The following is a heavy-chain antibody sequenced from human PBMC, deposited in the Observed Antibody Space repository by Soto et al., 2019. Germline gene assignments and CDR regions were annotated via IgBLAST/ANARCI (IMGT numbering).Heavy chain of an antibody. V-gene: IGHV3-33*01. CDR3: ARGLIAAARLGAFDI. D-gene: IGHD6-13*01. CDR2: IWYDGSNK. CDR1: GFTFSSYG. J-gene: IGHJ3*02. Sequence: GGSLRLSCAASGFTFSSYGMHWVRQAPGKGLEWVAVIWYDGSNKYYADSVKGRFTISRDNSKNTLYLQMNSLRAEDTAVYYCARGLIAAARLGAFDIWGQGTMVTVSS.